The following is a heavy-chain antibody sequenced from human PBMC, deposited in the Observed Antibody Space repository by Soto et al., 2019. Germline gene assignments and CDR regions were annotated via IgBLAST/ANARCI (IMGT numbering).Heavy chain of an antibody. CDR2: IIPIFGTA. J-gene: IGHJ6*02. CDR3: ARNVHDILTYYGMDV. Sequence: SVKVSCKASGYTFTSYGISWVRQAPGQGLEWMGGIIPIFGTANYAQKFQGRVTITADESTSTAYMELSSLRSEDTAVYYCARNVHDILTYYGMDVWGQGTTVTVS. V-gene: IGHV1-69*13. D-gene: IGHD3-9*01. CDR1: GYTFTSYG.